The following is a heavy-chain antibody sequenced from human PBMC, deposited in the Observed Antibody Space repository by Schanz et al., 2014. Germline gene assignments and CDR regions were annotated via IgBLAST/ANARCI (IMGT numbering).Heavy chain of an antibody. CDR3: VREDMVRGIRAFDI. V-gene: IGHV3-7*01. CDR2: IKQDESER. J-gene: IGHJ3*02. Sequence: EVQLVESGGGLVQPGGSLRLSCAASGFTFSTYWMSWVRQAPGKGLEWVANIKQDESERSYVDSVKGRFTISRDNAKNSLYLQMNSLRAEDTAVYYCVREDMVRGIRAFDIWGQGTMVTVSS. CDR1: GFTFSTYW. D-gene: IGHD3-10*01.